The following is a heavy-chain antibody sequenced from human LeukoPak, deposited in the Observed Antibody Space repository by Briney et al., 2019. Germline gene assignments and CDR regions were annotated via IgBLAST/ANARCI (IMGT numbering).Heavy chain of an antibody. Sequence: GGSLRLSCAASRFTFSSYAMSWVRQAPGKGLEWVSAISGSGGSTYYADSVKGRFTISRDNSKNTLYLQMNSLRAEDTAVYYCAKVRVYPGYFDYWGQGTLVTVSS. CDR1: RFTFSSYA. V-gene: IGHV3-23*01. CDR3: AKVRVYPGYFDY. CDR2: ISGSGGST. J-gene: IGHJ4*02. D-gene: IGHD3-10*01.